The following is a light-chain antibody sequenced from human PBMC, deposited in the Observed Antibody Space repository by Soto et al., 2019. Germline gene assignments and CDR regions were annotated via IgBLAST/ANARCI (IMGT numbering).Light chain of an antibody. CDR1: SSDVGGYNY. V-gene: IGLV2-14*01. CDR2: EVS. CDR3: CSYAGNRTFV. J-gene: IGLJ3*02. Sequence: QSALTQPASVSGSPGQSITISCTGTSSDVGGYNYVSWYQQHPGKAPKLMIYEVSNRPSGVSFRFSASKSGKTASLTISGLQAEDEADYHCCSYAGNRTFVFGGGTKLTVL.